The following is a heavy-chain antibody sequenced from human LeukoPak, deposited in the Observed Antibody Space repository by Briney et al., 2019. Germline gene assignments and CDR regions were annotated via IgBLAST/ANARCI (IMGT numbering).Heavy chain of an antibody. V-gene: IGHV3-30-3*01. D-gene: IGHD1-7*01. Sequence: PGRSLRLSCAASGFTFSSYTMHWVRQAPGKGLEWVAVISYDGSNKYYADSVKGRFTISRDNAKNSLYLQMNSLRAEDTAVYYCARDVHGLKLELPLDYWGQGTLVTVSS. J-gene: IGHJ4*02. CDR3: ARDVHGLKLELPLDY. CDR2: ISYDGSNK. CDR1: GFTFSSYT.